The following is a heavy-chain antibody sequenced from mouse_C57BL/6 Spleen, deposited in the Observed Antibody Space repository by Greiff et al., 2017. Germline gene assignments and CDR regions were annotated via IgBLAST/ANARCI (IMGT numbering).Heavy chain of an antibody. CDR3: TREDGYDGYFDV. J-gene: IGHJ1*03. V-gene: IGHV6-6*01. Sequence: AASVKGRFTISRDDSKCSVYLQMNSLRAEDTGIYYCTREDGYDGYFDVWGTGTTVTGSS. D-gene: IGHD2-2*01.